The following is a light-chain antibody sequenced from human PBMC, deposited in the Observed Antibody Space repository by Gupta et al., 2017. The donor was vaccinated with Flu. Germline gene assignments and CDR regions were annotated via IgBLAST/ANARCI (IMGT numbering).Light chain of an antibody. Sequence: DRLTITCQASQDSSNYLNWYQQKPGKAPKLLIYAASNLQTGVPSRFSGSGSGTDFTFTITNLQPEDIATYYCLQYDTTPPYTFGQGTKLE. CDR3: LQYDTTPPYT. CDR1: QDSSNY. CDR2: AAS. V-gene: IGKV1-33*01. J-gene: IGKJ2*01.